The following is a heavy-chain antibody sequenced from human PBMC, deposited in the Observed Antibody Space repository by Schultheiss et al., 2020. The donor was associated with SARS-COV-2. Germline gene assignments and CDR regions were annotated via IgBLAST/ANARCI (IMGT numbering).Heavy chain of an antibody. V-gene: IGHV4-59*12. CDR2: MYYTGST. CDR3: ARGVRKKQQLVQWYFDL. J-gene: IGHJ2*01. D-gene: IGHD6-13*01. CDR1: GGSISSYY. Sequence: SETLSLTCTVSGGSISSYYWGWIRQPPGMGLEWIGYMYYTGSTNYNPSLRSRVTISVDTSKNQFSLKLSSVTAADTAVYYCARGVRKKQQLVQWYFDLWGRGTLVTVSS.